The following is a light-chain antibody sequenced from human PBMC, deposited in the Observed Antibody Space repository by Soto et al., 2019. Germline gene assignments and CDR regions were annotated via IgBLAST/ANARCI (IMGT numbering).Light chain of an antibody. CDR1: QSFSST. V-gene: IGKV3-15*01. J-gene: IGKJ5*01. CDR2: GAS. Sequence: EIVMTQSPATLSVSPGERATLSCRASQSFSSTLAWYQQRPGQAPRLLIYGASTRATGIPARFSGSGSGTDFTLTTSRLEPQDVAVYYCQQYGSSPITFSQGKRLDIK. CDR3: QQYGSSPIT.